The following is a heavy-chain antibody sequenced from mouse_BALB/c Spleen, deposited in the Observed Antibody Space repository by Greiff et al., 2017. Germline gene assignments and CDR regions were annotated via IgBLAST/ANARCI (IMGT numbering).Heavy chain of an antibody. CDR3: AYYDGYLPWFAY. Sequence: EVKLMESGPGLVKPSQSLSLTCTVTGYSITSDYAWNWIRQFPGNKLEWMGYISYSGSTSYNPSLKSRISITRDTSKNQFFLQLNSVTTEDTATYYCAYYDGYLPWFAYWGQGTLVTVSA. CDR2: ISYSGST. D-gene: IGHD2-3*01. V-gene: IGHV3-2*02. CDR1: GYSITSDYA. J-gene: IGHJ3*01.